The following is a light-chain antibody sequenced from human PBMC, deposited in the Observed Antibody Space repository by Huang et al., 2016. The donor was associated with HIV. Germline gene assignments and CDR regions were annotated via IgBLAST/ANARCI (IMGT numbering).Light chain of an antibody. CDR3: QQYNTWPYT. V-gene: IGKV3-15*01. J-gene: IGKJ2*01. CDR1: QGVGNN. Sequence: EKVMTQSPATLYVSPGERATLSCRARQGVGNNLAWYQQKLGQAPRLLIYGASARSTGLPARFSGSGSGTEFTLTISSLQSEDFAVYYCQQYNTWPYTFGQGT. CDR2: GAS.